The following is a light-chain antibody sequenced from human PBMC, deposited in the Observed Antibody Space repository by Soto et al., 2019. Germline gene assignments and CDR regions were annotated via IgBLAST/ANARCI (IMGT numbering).Light chain of an antibody. V-gene: IGKV1-8*01. CDR3: QQYYTYSWT. Sequence: AIRMTQSLSSLSASTGDGVTITCRASQGVSNYLAWYQQKPGQAPKVLIHAASTLQGGVPSRFSGSGSGTDFTLTISGLQSDDFATYYCQQYYTYSWTFGQGTKVDIK. J-gene: IGKJ1*01. CDR2: AAS. CDR1: QGVSNY.